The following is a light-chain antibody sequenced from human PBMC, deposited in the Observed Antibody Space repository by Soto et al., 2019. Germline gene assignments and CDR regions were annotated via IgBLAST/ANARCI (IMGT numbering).Light chain of an antibody. J-gene: IGLJ1*01. CDR3: SSYTSSSRV. CDR1: SSDVGGYNY. V-gene: IGLV2-14*01. Sequence: ALTQPASVSGSPGQSITISCTGTSSDVGGYNYVSWYQQHPGKAPKLMIYEVSNRPSGVSNRFSGSKSGNTASLTISGLQAEDEADYYCSSYTSSSRVFGTGTKVTVL. CDR2: EVS.